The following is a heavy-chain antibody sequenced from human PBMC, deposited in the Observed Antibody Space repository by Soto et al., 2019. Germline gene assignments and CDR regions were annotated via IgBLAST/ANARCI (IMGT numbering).Heavy chain of an antibody. J-gene: IGHJ4*02. CDR1: GFSLSTSGVG. D-gene: IGHD3-22*01. Sequence: QITLKESGPTLVKPTQTLTLTCTFSGFSLSTSGVGVGWIRQPPGKALEWLALIYWDDDKRYSPSLKSRLTITEDTSKNQVVLTMNQMDPVDSVKYYWAHGWYYDSSGGGGFDYWGQGTLVTVSS. CDR2: IYWDDDK. CDR3: AHGWYYDSSGGGGFDY. V-gene: IGHV2-5*02.